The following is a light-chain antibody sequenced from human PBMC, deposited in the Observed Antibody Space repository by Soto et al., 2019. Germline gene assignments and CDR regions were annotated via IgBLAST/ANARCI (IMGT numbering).Light chain of an antibody. CDR1: PGIINY. J-gene: IGKJ5*01. Sequence: DIQMTQSPSSLSASVGDRVTITCRASPGIINYLAWYQQKPGKVPKLLIYAASTLQSGVPSRFSGSGSGTEFTLTIRSLQPEDVATYYCHKYNSAPLTFGQGTRLEIK. CDR2: AAS. CDR3: HKYNSAPLT. V-gene: IGKV1-27*01.